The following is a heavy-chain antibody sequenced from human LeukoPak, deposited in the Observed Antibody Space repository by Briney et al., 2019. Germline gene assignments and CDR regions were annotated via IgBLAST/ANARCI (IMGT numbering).Heavy chain of an antibody. V-gene: IGHV1-8*01. Sequence: ASVKVSCKASGYTFTSYDINWVRQATGQGLEWMGWMNPNSGNTGYAQKFQGRVTMTRNTSISTAYMELSSLRSEDRAVYYCARVSRRRVVTATYYFDYWGQGTLVTVSS. CDR3: ARVSRRRVVTATYYFDY. J-gene: IGHJ4*02. CDR2: MNPNSGNT. D-gene: IGHD2-21*02. CDR1: GYTFTSYD.